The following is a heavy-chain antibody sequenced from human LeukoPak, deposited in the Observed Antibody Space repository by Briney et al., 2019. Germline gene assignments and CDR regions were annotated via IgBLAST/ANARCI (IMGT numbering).Heavy chain of an antibody. D-gene: IGHD5-12*01. CDR3: ARDQSGYDYYFDY. CDR1: GGSITSHY. J-gene: IGHJ4*02. V-gene: IGHV4-59*11. Sequence: SETLSLTCTVSGGSITSHYWSWIRQPPGKGLEWIGYIDHSGSTNYNPSLTSRVTISVDTSKNQFSLKLTYVTAADTAVYYCARDQSGYDYYFDYWGQGSLVTVSS. CDR2: IDHSGST.